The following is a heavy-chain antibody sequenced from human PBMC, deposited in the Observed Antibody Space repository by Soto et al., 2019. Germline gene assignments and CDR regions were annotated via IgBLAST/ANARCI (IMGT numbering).Heavy chain of an antibody. J-gene: IGHJ3*02. D-gene: IGHD6-25*01. V-gene: IGHV3-48*03. CDR1: GFTLSRYE. CDR2: ISKSGIYI. Sequence: EAQLVESGGAWVQPGGSLRLSCADSGFTLSRYEMNWVRQAPGKGLEWVSKISKSGIYIYYADSVKGRFTISRDSAKNSLYLQMNSLRAEDTALYYCAGGDGSSGYSTFDMWGQGTRVTVSS. CDR3: AGGDGSSGYSTFDM.